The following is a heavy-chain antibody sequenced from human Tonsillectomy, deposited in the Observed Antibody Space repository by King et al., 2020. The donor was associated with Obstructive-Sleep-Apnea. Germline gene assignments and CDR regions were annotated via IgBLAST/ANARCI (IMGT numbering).Heavy chain of an antibody. J-gene: IGHJ5*02. CDR2: ISRSGSII. Sequence: VQLVESGGGLVKPGGSLRVSCAASGFTFSDYYMSWIRQAPGKGLEWVSYISRSGSIIYYADSVKGRFTISRDYAKNSTYLQMNSLQAEDTAVYYCARDRGYCSGGSCYSWCYPWGQGTLVTVSS. D-gene: IGHD2-15*01. CDR3: ARDRGYCSGGSCYSWCYP. CDR1: GFTFSDYY. V-gene: IGHV3-11*01.